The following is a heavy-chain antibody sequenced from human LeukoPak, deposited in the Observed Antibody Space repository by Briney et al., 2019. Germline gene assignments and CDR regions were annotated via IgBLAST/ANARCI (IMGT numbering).Heavy chain of an antibody. Sequence: GGSLRLSCATSGFTFSTYWMTWVSQAPGKGLEWVANIKEDGSEKFYVDSVKGRFTISRDSAKNSLYLQMDSLSAEDTAVYYCARHHIFCTSATCYFDYWAHGTLVTVSS. CDR3: ARHHIFCTSATCYFDY. CDR2: IKEDGSEK. D-gene: IGHD2-2*01. J-gene: IGHJ4*01. V-gene: IGHV3-7*03. CDR1: GFTFSTYW.